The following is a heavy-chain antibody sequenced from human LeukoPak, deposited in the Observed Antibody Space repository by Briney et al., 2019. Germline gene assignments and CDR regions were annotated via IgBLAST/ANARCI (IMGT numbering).Heavy chain of an antibody. Sequence: GGSLRLSCAASGFTFSSYNMNWVRQAPGKGLEWVSYITSSSSTIYYADSVKGRFTISRDNAKNSLFLQMDSLRVEDTAVYYCARDWGDESRGQFDAFDIWGQGTRVTVSS. CDR2: ITSSSSTI. CDR3: ARDWGDESRGQFDAFDI. J-gene: IGHJ3*02. V-gene: IGHV3-48*01. CDR1: GFTFSSYN. D-gene: IGHD3-16*01.